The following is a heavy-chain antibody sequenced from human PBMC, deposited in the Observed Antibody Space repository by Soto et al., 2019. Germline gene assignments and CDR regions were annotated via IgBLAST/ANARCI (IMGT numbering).Heavy chain of an antibody. Sequence: SLRLSCAASGFTFSRYGFHWVRQAPGKGLEWVAVIVSDGNRKFHAGSVEGRFTISRDNSKDTLYLQMNSLRAEDTAVYYCARDDAFENENGFDVWGQGTMVTVSS. D-gene: IGHD1-1*01. CDR1: GFTFSRYG. V-gene: IGHV3-33*01. CDR2: IVSDGNRK. CDR3: ARDDAFENENGFDV. J-gene: IGHJ3*01.